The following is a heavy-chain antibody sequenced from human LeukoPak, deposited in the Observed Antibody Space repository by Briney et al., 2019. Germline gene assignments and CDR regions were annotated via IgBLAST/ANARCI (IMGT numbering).Heavy chain of an antibody. CDR3: AKEGYDSSGYYHWFDP. Sequence: GGSLRLSCAASGFTFSSYAMSWVRQAPGKGLEWVSGISGSGGSTYSADSVKGRFTISRDNSKNTLYLQMNSLRAEDTAVYYCAKEGYDSSGYYHWFDPWGQGTLVTVSS. D-gene: IGHD3-22*01. CDR2: ISGSGGST. J-gene: IGHJ5*02. CDR1: GFTFSSYA. V-gene: IGHV3-23*01.